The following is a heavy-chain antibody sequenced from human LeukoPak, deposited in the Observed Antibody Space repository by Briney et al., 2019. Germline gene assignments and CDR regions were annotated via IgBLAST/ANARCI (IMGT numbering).Heavy chain of an antibody. Sequence: GGSLRLSCAASGFTFSSYGMHWVRQAPGKGLEWVTFIRYDGSNKYYADSVKGRFTISRDNSKNTLYLQMNSLRAEDTAVYYCAKSQWLVRETYHYYYMDVWGKGTTVTVSS. CDR2: IRYDGSNK. V-gene: IGHV3-30*02. CDR3: AKSQWLVRETYHYYYMDV. CDR1: GFTFSSYG. J-gene: IGHJ6*03. D-gene: IGHD6-19*01.